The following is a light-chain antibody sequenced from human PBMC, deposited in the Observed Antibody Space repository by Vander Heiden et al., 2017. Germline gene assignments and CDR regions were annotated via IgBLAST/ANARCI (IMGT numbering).Light chain of an antibody. J-gene: IGKJ4*01. CDR1: QSVSSS. V-gene: IGKV3-15*01. CDR3: QQYNDWPLT. Sequence: EILMTQSLATLSLPPGERATLSCRASQSVSSSLAWYQQKPGQTPRLLLYGASTRATRIPDRFSGSGSGAEFTLTISSLQSEDFALYYGQQYNDWPLTFGAGTRLEI. CDR2: GAS.